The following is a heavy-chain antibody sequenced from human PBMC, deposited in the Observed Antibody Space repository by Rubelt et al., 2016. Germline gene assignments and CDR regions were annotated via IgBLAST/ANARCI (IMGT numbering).Heavy chain of an antibody. V-gene: IGHV3-21*01. CDR2: ISSSSSYI. J-gene: IGHJ2*01. Sequence: VSSISSSSSYIYYADSVKGRFTISRDNSKNTLYLQMNSLRAEDTAVYYCARGTTPYWYFDLWGRGTLVTVSS. D-gene: IGHD1-7*01. CDR3: ARGTTPYWYFDL.